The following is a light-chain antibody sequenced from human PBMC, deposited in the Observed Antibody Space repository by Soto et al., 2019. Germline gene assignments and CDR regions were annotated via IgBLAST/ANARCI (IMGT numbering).Light chain of an antibody. Sequence: EIVLTQSPATLSLSPGERATLSCRASQSVSSYLAWYQQKPGQAPRLLIYDASNRATGIPARFSGSGPGTDFTLSISCLEPEDFAVYYCQQRSNWPPLTFGGGTKVEIK. V-gene: IGKV3-11*01. J-gene: IGKJ4*01. CDR3: QQRSNWPPLT. CDR1: QSVSSY. CDR2: DAS.